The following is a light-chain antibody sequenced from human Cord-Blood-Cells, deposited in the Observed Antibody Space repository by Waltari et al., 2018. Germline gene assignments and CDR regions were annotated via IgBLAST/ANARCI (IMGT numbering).Light chain of an antibody. J-gene: IGLJ1*01. CDR3: CSYAGSYTFYV. CDR1: SSDVGGYNY. CDR2: DGS. V-gene: IGLV2-11*01. Sequence: QSALTQPRSVSGSPGQSVTISFTGTSSDVGGYNYVSWYQQHPGKAPKRMIYDGSKRPSGVPCRFSGSKSGNTASLTISGLQAEDEADYYCCSYAGSYTFYVFGTGTKVTVL.